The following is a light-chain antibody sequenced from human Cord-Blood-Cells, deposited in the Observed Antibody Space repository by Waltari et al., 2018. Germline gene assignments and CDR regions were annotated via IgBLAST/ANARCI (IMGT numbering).Light chain of an antibody. Sequence: QSALTQPASVSGSPGQSITISCTGTSSDVGSYNLVSWYQQHPGKAPKLMIYEGSKRPSGVSNRFSCSKSGNTASLTISGLQAEDEAYYYCCSYAGSSTFVVFGGGTKLTVL. V-gene: IGLV2-23*03. CDR2: EGS. J-gene: IGLJ2*01. CDR1: SSDVGSYNL. CDR3: CSYAGSSTFVV.